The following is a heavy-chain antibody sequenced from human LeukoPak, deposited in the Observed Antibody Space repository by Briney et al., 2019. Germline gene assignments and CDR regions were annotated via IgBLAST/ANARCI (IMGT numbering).Heavy chain of an antibody. CDR2: IKQDGSEK. V-gene: IGHV3-7*01. Sequence: GGSLRLSCAASGFTFSSYWMSWVRQAPGKGLEWVANIKQDGSEKYYVDSVKGRFTISRDNAKNSLYLQMNSLRAEDTAVYYCARLRGDYDSSGSFDYWGQGTLVTVSS. J-gene: IGHJ4*02. CDR3: ARLRGDYDSSGSFDY. D-gene: IGHD3-22*01. CDR1: GFTFSSYW.